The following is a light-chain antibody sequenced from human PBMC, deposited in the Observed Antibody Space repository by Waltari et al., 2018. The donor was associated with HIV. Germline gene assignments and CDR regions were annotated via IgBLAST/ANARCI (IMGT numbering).Light chain of an antibody. CDR3: QQTKTFPLD. V-gene: IGKV1-12*01. Sequence: DIQMTQSPSSVSASLGDRVTITCRASQGIRKWLAWYQQKPGRVPTLLIYAASSLHSGVPPRFSGSGSGTEFNLTINSLQSEDSAIYYCQQTKTFPLDFGRGTKVEIE. J-gene: IGKJ2*01. CDR2: AAS. CDR1: QGIRKW.